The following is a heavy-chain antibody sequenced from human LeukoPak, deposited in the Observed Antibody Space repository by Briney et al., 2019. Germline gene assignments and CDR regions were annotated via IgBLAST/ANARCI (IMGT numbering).Heavy chain of an antibody. CDR2: INPNSGGT. J-gene: IGHJ3*02. V-gene: IGHV1-2*02. Sequence: ASVKVSCKASGYTFTGYYIHWVRQAPGQGPEWMGWINPNSGGTNFAQNFEGRVTLTRDTSISSAYMELSSLRSEDTAVYYCARADYEGNNWNDDAFDIWGQGTMVTVSS. CDR3: ARADYEGNNWNDDAFDI. CDR1: GYTFTGYY. D-gene: IGHD1-1*01.